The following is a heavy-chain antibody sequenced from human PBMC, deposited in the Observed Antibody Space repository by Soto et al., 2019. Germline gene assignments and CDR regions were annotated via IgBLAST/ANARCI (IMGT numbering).Heavy chain of an antibody. J-gene: IGHJ5*02. CDR2: INPNSGGT. V-gene: IGHV1-2*02. Sequence: ASVKVSCKASGYTFTGYYMHWVRQAPGQGLEWMGWINPNSGGTNYAQKFQGRVTMTRDTSISTAYMELSRLRSDDTAVYYCAIGTPAEYNWFDPWGQGTLVTVSS. D-gene: IGHD1-1*01. CDR1: GYTFTGYY. CDR3: AIGTPAEYNWFDP.